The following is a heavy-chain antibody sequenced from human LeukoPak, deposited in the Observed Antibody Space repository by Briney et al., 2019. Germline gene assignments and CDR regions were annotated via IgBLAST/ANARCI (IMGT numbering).Heavy chain of an antibody. D-gene: IGHD3-22*01. V-gene: IGHV3-23*01. CDR3: AKGYTMIKDFDY. CDR2: INSSGGST. CDR1: GFTFSSYA. J-gene: IGHJ4*02. Sequence: GGSLRLSCAASGFTFSSYAMSWVRQAPGKGLEWVPVINSSGGSTNYADSVKGRFTISRDNSKNTLYLQMNSLRAEDTAVYYCAKGYTMIKDFDYWGQGTLVTVSS.